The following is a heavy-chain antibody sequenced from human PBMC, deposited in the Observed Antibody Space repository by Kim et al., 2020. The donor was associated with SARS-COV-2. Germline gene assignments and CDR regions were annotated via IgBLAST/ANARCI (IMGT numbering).Heavy chain of an antibody. CDR3: ARGRQWLVNVDIDY. V-gene: IGHV6-1*01. J-gene: IGHJ4*02. D-gene: IGHD6-19*01. Sequence: YAGSVKSRITINPDTSKNQFSRQLNSVTPEDTAVYYCARGRQWLVNVDIDYWGQGTLVTVSS.